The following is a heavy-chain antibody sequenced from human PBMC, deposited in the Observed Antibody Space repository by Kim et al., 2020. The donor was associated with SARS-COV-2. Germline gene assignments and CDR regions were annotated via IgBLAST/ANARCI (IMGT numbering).Heavy chain of an antibody. V-gene: IGHV3-33*01. CDR2: IWNDGSNK. D-gene: IGHD3-10*01. J-gene: IGHJ4*02. Sequence: GGSLRLSCAASGFTFSSYGMHWVRQAPGKGLEWVAVIWNDGSNKYYADSVKGRFTISRDNSKNTLYLQMNSLRAEDTAVYYCARDPGSGSYYSLDYWGQGTLVTVSS. CDR1: GFTFSSYG. CDR3: ARDPGSGSYYSLDY.